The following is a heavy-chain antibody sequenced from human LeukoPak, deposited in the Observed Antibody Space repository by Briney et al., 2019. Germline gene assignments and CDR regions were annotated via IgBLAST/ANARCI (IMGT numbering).Heavy chain of an antibody. Sequence: SVKVSCKASGGTFSSYTISWVRQAPGQGLEWMGRIIPILGIANYAQKFQGRVTITADKYTSTAYMELSSLRSEDTAVYYCARGEPVGYGPFDYWGQGTLVTVSS. D-gene: IGHD5-18*01. J-gene: IGHJ4*02. CDR2: IIPILGIA. CDR3: ARGEPVGYGPFDY. CDR1: GGTFSSYT. V-gene: IGHV1-69*02.